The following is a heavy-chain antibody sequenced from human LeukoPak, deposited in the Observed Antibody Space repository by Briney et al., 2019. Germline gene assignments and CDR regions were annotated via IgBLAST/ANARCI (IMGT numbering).Heavy chain of an antibody. Sequence: PGGSLRLSCAASGFTFSNAWMSWVRQAPGKGLEWVGRIKSKTDGGTTDYAAPVKGRFTISRDDSKNTLYLQMNSLKTEDTAVYYCTTVVEQQLVSLSDYFDYWGQGTLVTVSS. D-gene: IGHD6-13*01. V-gene: IGHV3-15*01. CDR2: IKSKTDGGTT. CDR1: GFTFSNAW. J-gene: IGHJ4*02. CDR3: TTVVEQQLVSLSDYFDY.